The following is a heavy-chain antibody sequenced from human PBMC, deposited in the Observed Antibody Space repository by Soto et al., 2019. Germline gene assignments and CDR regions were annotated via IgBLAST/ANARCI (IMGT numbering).Heavy chain of an antibody. CDR1: GFTFSSYG. CDR3: ARDQGAYAEYFQH. CDR2: IWYDGSNK. D-gene: IGHD1-26*01. V-gene: IGHV3-33*01. Sequence: QVQLVESGGGVVQPGRSLRLSCAASGFTFSSYGMHWVRQAPGKGLECVALIWYDGSNKYYADSVKGRFTISRDNSKNTLYLQMNSLRAEDTAVYYCARDQGAYAEYFQHWGQGTLVTVSS. J-gene: IGHJ1*01.